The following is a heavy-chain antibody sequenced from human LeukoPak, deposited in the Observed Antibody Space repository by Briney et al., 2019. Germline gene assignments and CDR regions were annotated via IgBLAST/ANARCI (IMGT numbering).Heavy chain of an antibody. Sequence: SETLSLTCTVSGGSISTYFWSWTRQPPGKGLEWIGYIYYSGSTNYNPSLKSRVTISLDTSKNQFSLKLSSVTAADTAMYYCARVSRGNSDGGDYWGQGTLVTVSS. CDR2: IYYSGST. V-gene: IGHV4-59*01. CDR3: ARVSRGNSDGGDY. D-gene: IGHD4-23*01. J-gene: IGHJ4*02. CDR1: GGSISTYF.